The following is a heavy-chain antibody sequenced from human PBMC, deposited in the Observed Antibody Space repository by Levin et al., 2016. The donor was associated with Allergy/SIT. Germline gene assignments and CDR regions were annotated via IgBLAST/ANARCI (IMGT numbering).Heavy chain of an antibody. V-gene: IGHV1-2*02. CDR2: INPNSGGT. D-gene: IGHD5-24*01. CDR1: GYTFTGYY. Sequence: ASVKVSCKASGYTFTGYYMHWVRQAPGQGLEWMGWINPNSGGTNYAQKFQGRVTMTRDTSISTTYMELSRLRSDDTAVYFCARVEMATIDFDYWGQGTLVTVSS. CDR3: ARVEMATIDFDY. J-gene: IGHJ4*02.